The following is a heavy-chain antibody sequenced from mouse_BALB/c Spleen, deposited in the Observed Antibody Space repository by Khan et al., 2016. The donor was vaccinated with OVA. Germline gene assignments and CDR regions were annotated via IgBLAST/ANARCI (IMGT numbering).Heavy chain of an antibody. CDR2: IYPSDGYS. Sequence: QVQLQQPGIELVRPGASVKLSCKASGYTFTNYWINWVKQRPGQGLEWIGNIYPSDGYSNYNQRFKDKATLTVDKSSSTAYLLLSSPTSEDSAVYDCTGEGVYGSSFAYWGQGTLVTVSA. D-gene: IGHD1-1*02. V-gene: IGHV1-69*02. J-gene: IGHJ3*01. CDR3: TGEGVYGSSFAY. CDR1: GYTFTNYW.